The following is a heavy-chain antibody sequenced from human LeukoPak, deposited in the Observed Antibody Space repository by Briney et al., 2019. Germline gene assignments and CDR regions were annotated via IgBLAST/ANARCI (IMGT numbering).Heavy chain of an antibody. J-gene: IGHJ4*02. CDR3: ARFGTSSSRFFDQ. CDR1: GGSISNYY. D-gene: IGHD6-6*01. CDR2: IHYSGTT. Sequence: SETLSLTCTVSGGSISNYYWSWIRQPPGKGLEWIGYIHYSGTTNYYPSLKSRVTIALDTSKNQFSLKLNSVTAADTAVYYCARFGTSSSRFFDQWGQGTLVTVSS. V-gene: IGHV4-59*01.